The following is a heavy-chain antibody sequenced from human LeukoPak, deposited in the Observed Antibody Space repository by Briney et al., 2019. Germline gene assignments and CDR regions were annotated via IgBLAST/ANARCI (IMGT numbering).Heavy chain of an antibody. J-gene: IGHJ4*02. Sequence: QPGGSLRLSCAASGFTVSSKYMSWVRQAPGKGLEWVSVIYSGGSTYYADSVKGRFTISRDNSKNTLYLQMNSLRAEDTAVYYCARALFPSDSSSWGDYWGQGTLVTVSS. CDR2: IYSGGST. D-gene: IGHD6-13*01. CDR3: ARALFPSDSSSWGDY. V-gene: IGHV3-53*01. CDR1: GFTVSSKY.